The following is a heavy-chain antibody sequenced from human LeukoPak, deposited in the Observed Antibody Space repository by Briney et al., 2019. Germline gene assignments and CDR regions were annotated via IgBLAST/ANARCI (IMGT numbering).Heavy chain of an antibody. V-gene: IGHV3-53*01. J-gene: IGHJ4*02. CDR3: ARDLKYASAY. D-gene: IGHD2-8*01. CDR1: GFTVTSNY. Sequence: PGGSLRLSCAASGFTVTSNYMSWVRQAPGKGLEWVSVIYSGGSTYYADSVKGRFTISRDNSKNTVYRQMNSLRVEDTAVYYCARDLKYASAYWGQRTLVTVSS. CDR2: IYSGGST.